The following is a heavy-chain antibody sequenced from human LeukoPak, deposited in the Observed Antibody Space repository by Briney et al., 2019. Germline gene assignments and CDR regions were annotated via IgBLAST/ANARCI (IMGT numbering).Heavy chain of an antibody. J-gene: IGHJ3*02. D-gene: IGHD3-3*02. CDR3: ARDKAFSAFDI. CDR1: GFSFSSYI. V-gene: IGHV3-21*04. CDR2: ITSSSTYI. Sequence: GGSLRLSCAASGFSFSSYIMNWVRQAPGKGLEWVSSITSSSTYIYYADSVKGRFTISRDNAKNSLYLQMNSLRAEDTAVYYCARDKAFSAFDIWGQGTMVTVSS.